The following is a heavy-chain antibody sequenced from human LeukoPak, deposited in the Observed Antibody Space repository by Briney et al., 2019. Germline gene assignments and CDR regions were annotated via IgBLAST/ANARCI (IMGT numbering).Heavy chain of an antibody. V-gene: IGHV3-23*01. CDR3: AKDPTVGLGRKDPLDY. J-gene: IGHJ4*02. D-gene: IGHD7-27*01. CDR1: GFTFSSYA. CDR2: ISGSGGST. Sequence: GGSLRLSCAASGFTFSSYAMSWVRQAPGKGLEWVSAISGSGGSTYYADSVKGRFTISRDNSKNTLYLQMNSLRAEDTAVYYCAKDPTVGLGRKDPLDYWGQGTLVTVSS.